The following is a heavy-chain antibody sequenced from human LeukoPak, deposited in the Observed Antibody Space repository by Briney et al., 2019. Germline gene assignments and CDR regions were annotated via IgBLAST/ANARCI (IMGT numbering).Heavy chain of an antibody. Sequence: GGSLRLSCAASEFTFADYVMHWVRQAPGKGLEWISLISGDGNSRYYADSLKGQLIISRDNSKNSLDLQMNYLTTEDSALYYCVRGIAGAPVAFDVWGHGTMVTVSP. CDR1: EFTFADYV. J-gene: IGHJ3*01. D-gene: IGHD2-21*01. CDR2: ISGDGNSR. V-gene: IGHV3-43*02. CDR3: VRGIAGAPVAFDV.